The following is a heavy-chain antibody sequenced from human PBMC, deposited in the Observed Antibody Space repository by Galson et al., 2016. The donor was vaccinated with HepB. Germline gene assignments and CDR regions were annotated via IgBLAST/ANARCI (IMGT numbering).Heavy chain of an antibody. Sequence: QSGAEVKAPGESLKISCQGSGYGFHTHWIAWVRQMPGKGLEWMGMVFPNDASIRYSPSLQGQVTISADKSLSVAYLQWSSLRASDSAMYYCARQTSEGSFDYWGQGTLVSVSS. CDR3: ARQTSEGSFDY. V-gene: IGHV5-51*01. D-gene: IGHD3-10*01. J-gene: IGHJ4*02. CDR1: GYGFHTHW. CDR2: VFPNDASI.